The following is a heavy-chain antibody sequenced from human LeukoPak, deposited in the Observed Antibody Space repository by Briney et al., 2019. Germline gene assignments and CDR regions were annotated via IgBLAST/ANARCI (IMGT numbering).Heavy chain of an antibody. CDR3: ARLPLLTYYFDY. CDR1: GGTFSSYA. V-gene: IGHV1-69*06. Sequence: SVKVSCKASGGTFSSYAISWVRQAPGQGLEWMGGIIPIFGTANYAQKFQGRVTITADKSTSTAYMELSSLRSEDTAVYYCARLPLLTYYFDYWGQGTLVTVSS. CDR2: IIPIFGTA. J-gene: IGHJ4*02. D-gene: IGHD2-15*01.